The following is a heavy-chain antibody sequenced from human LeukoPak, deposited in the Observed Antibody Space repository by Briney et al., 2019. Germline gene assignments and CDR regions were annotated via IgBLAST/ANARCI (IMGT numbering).Heavy chain of an antibody. CDR2: ISYDGSNK. CDR1: GFTFSSYA. J-gene: IGHJ4*02. Sequence: GGSQRLSCAASGFTFSSYAMHWVRQAPGKGLEWVAVISYDGSNKYYADSVKGRFTISRDNSKNTLYLQMNSLRAEDTAVYYCARESKGWARDFNFDYWGQGTLVTVSS. D-gene: IGHD6-19*01. CDR3: ARESKGWARDFNFDY. V-gene: IGHV3-30*04.